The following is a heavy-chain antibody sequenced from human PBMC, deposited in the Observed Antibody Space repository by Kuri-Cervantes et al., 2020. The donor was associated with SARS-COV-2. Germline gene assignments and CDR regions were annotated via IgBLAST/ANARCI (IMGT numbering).Heavy chain of an antibody. D-gene: IGHD3-3*01. Sequence: GALRLSCTVSGGSISSSSYYWGWIRQPPGKGMEWIGSIYYSGSTYYNPSLKSRVTISVDTSKNQFSLKLSSVTAADTAVYYCARDRYDQMDVWGKGTTVTVS. V-gene: IGHV4-39*07. CDR3: ARDRYDQMDV. CDR1: GGSISSSSYY. CDR2: IYYSGST. J-gene: IGHJ6*03.